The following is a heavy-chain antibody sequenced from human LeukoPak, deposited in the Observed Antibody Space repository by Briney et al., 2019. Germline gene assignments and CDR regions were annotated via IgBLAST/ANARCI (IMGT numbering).Heavy chain of an antibody. D-gene: IGHD2-15*01. V-gene: IGHV4-39*07. CDR1: GGSISSSSYY. Sequence: SETLSLTCTVSGGSISSSSYYWGWIRQPPGKGLEWIAEINHSGITNYNPSLKSRVTISVDTSRNQFSLKLSSVTAADTAVYYCARGRHCSGGSCPETDAFDIWGQGTMVTVSS. CDR3: ARGRHCSGGSCPETDAFDI. CDR2: INHSGIT. J-gene: IGHJ3*02.